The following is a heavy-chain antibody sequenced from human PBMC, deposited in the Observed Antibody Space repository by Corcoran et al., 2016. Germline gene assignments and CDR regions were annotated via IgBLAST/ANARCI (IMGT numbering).Heavy chain of an antibody. Sequence: QVQLVQSGAEVKKPGASVKVSCKASGYTFTGYYMHWVRQAPGQGLEWMGWINPNSGGTNYAQKFQGRVTMTRDTSISTAYMELSRLRSDDTVVYYCARVNTMVRGVIILGGMDVWGQGTTVTVSS. CDR3: ARVNTMVRGVIILGGMDV. D-gene: IGHD3-10*01. CDR2: INPNSGGT. J-gene: IGHJ6*02. CDR1: GYTFTGYY. V-gene: IGHV1-2*02.